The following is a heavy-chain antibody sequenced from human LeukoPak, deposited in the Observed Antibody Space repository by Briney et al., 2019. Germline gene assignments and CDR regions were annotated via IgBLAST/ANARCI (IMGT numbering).Heavy chain of an antibody. D-gene: IGHD2-15*01. CDR1: GFTFSSYG. Sequence: GRSLRLSCAASGFTFSSYGMHWVRQAPGKGLEWVAVISYDGSNKYYADSVKGRFTISRDNSKNTLYLQMNSLRAEDTAVYYCAKERGCSGCSCYSAAFDIWGQGTMVTVSS. V-gene: IGHV3-30*18. J-gene: IGHJ3*02. CDR3: AKERGCSGCSCYSAAFDI. CDR2: ISYDGSNK.